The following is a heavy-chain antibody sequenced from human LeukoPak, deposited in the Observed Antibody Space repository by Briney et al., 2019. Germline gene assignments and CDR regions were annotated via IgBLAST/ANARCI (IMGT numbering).Heavy chain of an antibody. V-gene: IGHV4-30-4*08. CDR1: GGSISSGDYY. CDR3: ARDLGITGTPDAFDI. Sequence: SETLFLTCTVSGGSISSGDYYWSWTRQPPGKGLVWIGYIYYSGSTYYNPSLKSRVTISVDTSKNQFSLKLSSVTAADTAVYYCARDLGITGTPDAFDIWGQGTMVTVSS. J-gene: IGHJ3*02. CDR2: IYYSGST. D-gene: IGHD1-20*01.